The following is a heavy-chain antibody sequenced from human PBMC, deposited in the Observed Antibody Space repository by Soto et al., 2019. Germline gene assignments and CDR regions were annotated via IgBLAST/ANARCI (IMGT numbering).Heavy chain of an antibody. CDR2: IDSTGSTK. Sequence: QVQLVESGGGLVKPGGSLRLSCAASGFTFSDYYMSWIRQAPGKGLEWVSYIDSTGSTKYYPDSVKGRFTISRDNAKNSLHLQMNSLRAEDTAVYYCARGAYNYRFDYWGQGTLVTVSS. D-gene: IGHD1-20*01. V-gene: IGHV3-11*01. CDR3: ARGAYNYRFDY. CDR1: GFTFSDYY. J-gene: IGHJ4*02.